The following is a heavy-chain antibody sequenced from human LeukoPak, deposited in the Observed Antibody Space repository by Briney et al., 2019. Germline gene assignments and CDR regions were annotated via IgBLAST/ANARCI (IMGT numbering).Heavy chain of an antibody. CDR1: GFTFSSYA. J-gene: IGHJ4*02. CDR3: ARGAWTFDY. Sequence: GGSLRLSCAASGFTFSSYAMSWVRQAPGKGLEWVANIKQDGSEKYYVGSVKGRFTISRDNAKNSLYLQMNSLRAEDTAVYYCARGAWTFDYWGQGTLVSVSS. CDR2: IKQDGSEK. V-gene: IGHV3-7*01. D-gene: IGHD3/OR15-3a*01.